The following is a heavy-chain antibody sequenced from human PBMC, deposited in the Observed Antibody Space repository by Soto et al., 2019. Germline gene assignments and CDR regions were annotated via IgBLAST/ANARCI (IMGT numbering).Heavy chain of an antibody. CDR3: AREGENSGDIDF. V-gene: IGHV1-2*02. CDR2: INPKRGGT. CDR1: GYTFTGYY. D-gene: IGHD1-26*01. Sequence: ASVKVSCKASGYTFTGYYFHWVRQAPGQGLESMGWINPKRGGTNYAQKFQGRVTMSTDASTNTAYMELSSLRSDDTAVYYCAREGENSGDIDFWGQGTLVTVSS. J-gene: IGHJ4*02.